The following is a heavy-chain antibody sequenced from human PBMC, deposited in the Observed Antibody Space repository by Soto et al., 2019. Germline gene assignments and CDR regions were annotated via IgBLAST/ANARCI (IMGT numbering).Heavy chain of an antibody. J-gene: IGHJ5*02. CDR1: GYTFTGYY. D-gene: IGHD2-2*01. CDR2: IIPILGIA. Sequence: ASVKVSCKASGYTFTGYYMHWVRQAPGQGLEWMGRIIPILGIANYAQKFQGRVTITADKSTSTAYMELSSLRSEDTAVYYCARDVEDIVVVPAAMPVWFDPWGQGTLVTVSS. V-gene: IGHV1-69*04. CDR3: ARDVEDIVVVPAAMPVWFDP.